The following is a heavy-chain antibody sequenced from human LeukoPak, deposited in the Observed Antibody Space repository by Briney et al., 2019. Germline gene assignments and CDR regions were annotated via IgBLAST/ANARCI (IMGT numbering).Heavy chain of an antibody. J-gene: IGHJ5*02. CDR3: ARDLLNNWFDP. CDR2: IYHSGST. CDR1: GDSVSSGNW. Sequence: SETLSLTCAVSGDSVSSGNWWSWVRQPPGKGLECIGEIYHSGSTNYNPSLKSRVTISVDKSKNQFSLKLSSVTAADTAVYYCARDLLNNWFDPWGQGTLVTVSS. V-gene: IGHV4-4*02. D-gene: IGHD2-15*01.